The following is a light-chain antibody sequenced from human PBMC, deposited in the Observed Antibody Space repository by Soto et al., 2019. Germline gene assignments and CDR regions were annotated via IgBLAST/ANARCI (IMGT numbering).Light chain of an antibody. CDR3: FSYAGVNTFYV. CDR2: GVS. V-gene: IGLV2-23*02. Sequence: QSALTQPASVSGSPGQSITISCTGTSSDVGSYNLVSWYQQHPGKAPKLMIYGVSKRTSGVSDRFSGSKSGDTASLTISGLPAEDEADYYCFSYAGVNTFYVFGTGTKLTVL. CDR1: SSDVGSYNL. J-gene: IGLJ1*01.